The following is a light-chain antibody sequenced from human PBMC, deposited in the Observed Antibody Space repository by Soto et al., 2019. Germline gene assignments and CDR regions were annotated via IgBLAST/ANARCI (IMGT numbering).Light chain of an antibody. CDR2: DAS. CDR1: QSVSRY. CDR3: QQRTNWPPVT. V-gene: IGKV3-11*01. J-gene: IGKJ4*01. Sequence: EIVLTQSPATLSLSPGERATLSCRASQSVSRYLAWYQQKPGQAPRLLIYDASNRATGIPARFSGSGSGTDFTLTISSLEPEDFAVYYCQQRTNWPPVTFGGGTKVDI.